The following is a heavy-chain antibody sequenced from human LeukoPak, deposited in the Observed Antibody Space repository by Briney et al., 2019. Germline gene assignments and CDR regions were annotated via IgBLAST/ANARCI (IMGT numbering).Heavy chain of an antibody. Sequence: SQTLSLTCTVSGGSISSGGYYWSWIRQPPGKGLEWIGYIYHSGSTYYNPSLKSRVTISVDRSKNQFSLKLTSVTAADTAVYYCARQKWEQQGRDYYFNGLDVWGPGTTVIVSS. CDR3: ARQKWEQQGRDYYFNGLDV. J-gene: IGHJ6*02. CDR2: IYHSGST. D-gene: IGHD1/OR15-1a*01. V-gene: IGHV4-30-2*01. CDR1: GGSISSGGYY.